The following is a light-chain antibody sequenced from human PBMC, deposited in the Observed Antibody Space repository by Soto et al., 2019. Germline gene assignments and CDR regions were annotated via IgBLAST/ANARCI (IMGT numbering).Light chain of an antibody. Sequence: DIQMTQSPSTLSASVGDRVTITCRASQSISSWLAWYQQKPGKAPKLLIYDASSLESGVPSRFSGSGSGTEFTLTISSLQPDDFATYYCQQYNSYEWTFGQGTKVDNK. V-gene: IGKV1-5*01. CDR1: QSISSW. J-gene: IGKJ1*01. CDR2: DAS. CDR3: QQYNSYEWT.